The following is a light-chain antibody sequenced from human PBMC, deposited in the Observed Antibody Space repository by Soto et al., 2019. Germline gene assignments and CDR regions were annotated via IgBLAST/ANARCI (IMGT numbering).Light chain of an antibody. CDR3: SSYAGSNNFGV. V-gene: IGLV2-8*01. CDR2: EVN. J-gene: IGLJ1*01. Sequence: QSVLTQPPSASGSSGQSVTISCTGTSSDVGGYNYVSWYQQHPGKAPKLMIYEVNKRPSGVPDRFSGSKSGNTASLTVSGLQAEDEAYYYCSSYAGSNNFGVFGTGTKVTVL. CDR1: SSDVGGYNY.